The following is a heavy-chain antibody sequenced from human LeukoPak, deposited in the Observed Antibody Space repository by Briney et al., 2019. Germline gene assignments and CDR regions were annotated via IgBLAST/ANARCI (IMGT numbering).Heavy chain of an antibody. D-gene: IGHD3-10*01. CDR1: GFTFSSYA. V-gene: IGHV3-23*01. CDR3: AKDYYGSESYSPAFDY. J-gene: IGHJ4*02. Sequence: GGSLRLSCAASGFTFSSYAMSWVRQAPGKGMEWVSAISGSGGSTYYADSVKGRFTISRDNSKNTLYLQMNSLRAEDTAVYYCAKDYYGSESYSPAFDYWGQGTLVTVSS. CDR2: ISGSGGST.